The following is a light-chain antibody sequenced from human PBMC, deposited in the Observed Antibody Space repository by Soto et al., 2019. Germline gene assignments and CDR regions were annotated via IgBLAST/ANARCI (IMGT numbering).Light chain of an antibody. CDR3: QQYNSLWT. V-gene: IGKV1-9*01. CDR2: TAS. CDR1: QGIGSY. Sequence: DIQMTQSHTTLSASVGDRVTITCRASQGIGSYLAWYQQKPGKAPKLLIYTASTLQSGVPSRFSGSGSGTEFTLTISSLQPDDFATYYCQQYNSLWTFGQGTKV. J-gene: IGKJ1*01.